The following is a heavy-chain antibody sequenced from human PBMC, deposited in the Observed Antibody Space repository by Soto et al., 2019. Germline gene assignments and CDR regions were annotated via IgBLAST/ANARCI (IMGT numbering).Heavy chain of an antibody. J-gene: IGHJ3*02. CDR2: IYYSGST. D-gene: IGHD3-16*02. CDR3: ARGDDYVWGSYRLNDAFDI. V-gene: IGHV4-59*01. CDR1: GGSISSYY. Sequence: SETLSLTCTVSGGSISSYYWSWIRQPPGKGLEWIGYIYYSGSTNYNPSLKSRVTISVDTSKNQFSLKLSSVTAADTAVYYCARGDDYVWGSYRLNDAFDIWGQGTMVTVSS.